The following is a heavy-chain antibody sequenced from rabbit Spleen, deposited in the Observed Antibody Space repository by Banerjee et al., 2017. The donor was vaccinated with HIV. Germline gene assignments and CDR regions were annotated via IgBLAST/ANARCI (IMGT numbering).Heavy chain of an antibody. CDR1: GFSFSRRHW. CDR3: ARDGRSTSAWSFNL. Sequence: QSLEESGGGLVQPEGSLTLTCTASGFSFSRRHWLCWVRQAPGKGLEWIGCMSDATTATHYATWAKGRFTISETSSTTVTLQMTSLTAADTATYFCARDGRSTSAWSFNLWGPGTLVTVS. D-gene: IGHD1-1*01. V-gene: IGHV1S40*01. CDR2: MSDATTAT. J-gene: IGHJ4*01.